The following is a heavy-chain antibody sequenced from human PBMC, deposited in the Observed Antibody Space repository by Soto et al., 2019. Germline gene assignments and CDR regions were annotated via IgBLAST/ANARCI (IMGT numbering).Heavy chain of an antibody. CDR2: ISSSSSYI. CDR3: ARATELLWFGELLFPYSYYYYGMDV. J-gene: IGHJ6*02. CDR1: GFTFSSYS. V-gene: IGHV3-21*01. Sequence: GGSLRLSCAASGFTFSSYSMNWVRQAPGKGLEWVSSISSSSSYIYYADSVKGRFTISRDNAKNSLYLQMNSLRAEDTAVYYCARATELLWFGELLFPYSYYYYGMDVWGQGTTVTVS. D-gene: IGHD3-10*01.